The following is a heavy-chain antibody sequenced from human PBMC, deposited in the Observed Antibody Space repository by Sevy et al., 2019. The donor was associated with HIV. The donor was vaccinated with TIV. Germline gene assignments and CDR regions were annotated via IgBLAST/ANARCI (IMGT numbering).Heavy chain of an antibody. CDR2: ISGSGGST. Sequence: GGSLRLSCAASGFTFSSYAMSWVRQAPGKGLEWVSAISGSGGSTYYADSVKGRFTISRDNSKNTLYLQMNSLRAEDTAVYYCAKDRVSDIVVVPAAINDWFDPWGQGTLVTVSS. D-gene: IGHD2-2*01. CDR1: GFTFSSYA. J-gene: IGHJ5*02. V-gene: IGHV3-23*01. CDR3: AKDRVSDIVVVPAAINDWFDP.